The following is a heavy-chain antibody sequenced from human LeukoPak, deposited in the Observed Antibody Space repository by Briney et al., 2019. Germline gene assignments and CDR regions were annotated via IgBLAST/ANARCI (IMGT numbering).Heavy chain of an antibody. D-gene: IGHD2-2*02. V-gene: IGHV4-59*01. CDR1: GGSLSSYY. J-gene: IGHJ4*02. Sequence: SETLSLTCTVSGGSLSSYYWSWIRQPPGKGLEWIGYIYYSGSTNYNPPLKSRVTISVDTSKNQFSLKLSSATAADTAVYYCARGAATAATPFDYWGQGTLVTVSS. CDR3: ARGAATAATPFDY. CDR2: IYYSGST.